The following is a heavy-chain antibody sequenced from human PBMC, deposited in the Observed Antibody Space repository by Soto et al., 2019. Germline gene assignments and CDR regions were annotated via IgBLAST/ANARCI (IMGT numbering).Heavy chain of an antibody. CDR1: GYTFTSYG. V-gene: IGHV1-18*01. J-gene: IGHJ6*02. CDR2: ISAYNGNT. CDR3: ARGSYSSGWYGTDYYYYGMDV. D-gene: IGHD6-19*01. Sequence: QVQLVQSGAEVKKPGASVKVSCKASGYTFTSYGISWVRQAPGQGLEWMGWISAYNGNTNYAQKLQGRVTMTTDTSTNTAYMELRSLRSDDTAVYYCARGSYSSGWYGTDYYYYGMDVWGQGTTVTVSS.